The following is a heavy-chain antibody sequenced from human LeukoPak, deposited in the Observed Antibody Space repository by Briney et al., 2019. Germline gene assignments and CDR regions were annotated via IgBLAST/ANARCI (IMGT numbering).Heavy chain of an antibody. CDR2: TTSSGRYI. J-gene: IGHJ4*02. CDR1: GFTFSSYS. D-gene: IGHD3-9*01. CDR3: ATFDNPFGY. V-gene: IGHV3-21*04. Sequence: GGSLRLSCAASGFTFSSYSMNWVRQAPGKGLEWVSSTTSSGRYIYYADSVKGRFTISRDNAKNSLYLQMNSLRADDTAVYYCATFDNPFGYWGQGTLVTVSS.